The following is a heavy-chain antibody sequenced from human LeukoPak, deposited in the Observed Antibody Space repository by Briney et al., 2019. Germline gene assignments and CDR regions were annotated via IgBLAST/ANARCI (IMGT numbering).Heavy chain of an antibody. CDR2: IYYSGST. CDR3: ARSRDFWSGYKDYFDY. Sequence: SETLSLTCTVSGGSISSYYWSWIRQPPGKGLEWIGYIYYSGSTNYNPSLKSRVTISVDTSKNQFSLKLSSVTAADTAVYYCARSRDFWSGYKDYFDYWGQGTPVTVSS. CDR1: GGSISSYY. D-gene: IGHD3-3*01. J-gene: IGHJ4*02. V-gene: IGHV4-59*08.